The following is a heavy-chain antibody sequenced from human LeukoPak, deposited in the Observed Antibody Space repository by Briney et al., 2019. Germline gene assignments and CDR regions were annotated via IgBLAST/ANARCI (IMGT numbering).Heavy chain of an antibody. J-gene: IGHJ3*02. CDR3: ARGGGFWSGLDI. CDR1: GGSISSYY. CDR2: IYYSGST. D-gene: IGHD3-3*01. Sequence: PSETLSLPCTVSGGSISSYYWSWIRQPPGKGLEWIGYIYYSGSTNYNPSLKSRVTISVDTSKNQFSLKLSSVTAADTAVYYCARGGGFWSGLDIWGQGTMVTVSS. V-gene: IGHV4-59*01.